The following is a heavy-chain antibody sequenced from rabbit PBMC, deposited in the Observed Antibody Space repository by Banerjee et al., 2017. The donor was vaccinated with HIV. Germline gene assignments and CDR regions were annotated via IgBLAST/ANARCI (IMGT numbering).Heavy chain of an antibody. Sequence: QSLEESGGDLVKPGASLTLTCKASGFSFSSSYYMCWVRQAPGKGLEWIACIDAGSSGTTYYATWAKGRFTISKSSSTTVTLQMASLTAADTATYFCAREGYADYVGYGYVDLWGPGTLVTVS. CDR3: AREGYADYVGYGYVDL. J-gene: IGHJ4*01. CDR1: GFSFSSSYY. CDR2: IDAGSSGTT. V-gene: IGHV1S40*01. D-gene: IGHD6-1*01.